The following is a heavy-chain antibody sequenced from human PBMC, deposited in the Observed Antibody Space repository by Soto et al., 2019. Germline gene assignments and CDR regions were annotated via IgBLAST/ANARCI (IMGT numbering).Heavy chain of an antibody. Sequence: SAKVSCKASGGTFSSYAISWVRQAPGQGLEWMGGIIPIFGTANYAQKFQGRVTITADESTSTAYMELSSLRSEDTAVYYCARGRPITGTKGFWFDPWGQGTLVTVSS. J-gene: IGHJ5*02. CDR2: IIPIFGTA. V-gene: IGHV1-69*13. CDR3: ARGRPITGTKGFWFDP. CDR1: GGTFSSYA. D-gene: IGHD1-20*01.